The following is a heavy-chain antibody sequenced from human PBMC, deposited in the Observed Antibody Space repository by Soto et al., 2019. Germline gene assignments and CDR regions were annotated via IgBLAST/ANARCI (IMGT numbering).Heavy chain of an antibody. CDR3: ARVRLRYFDSFDY. CDR1: GYTFTSYA. CDR2: INAGNGNT. J-gene: IGHJ4*02. Sequence: ASVKVSCKASGYTFTSYAMHWVRQAPGQRLEWMGWINAGNGNTKYSQKFQGRVTITRDTSASTAYIELSSLRSEDTAVYYCARVRLRYFDSFDYWGQGTLVTVSS. V-gene: IGHV1-3*01. D-gene: IGHD3-9*01.